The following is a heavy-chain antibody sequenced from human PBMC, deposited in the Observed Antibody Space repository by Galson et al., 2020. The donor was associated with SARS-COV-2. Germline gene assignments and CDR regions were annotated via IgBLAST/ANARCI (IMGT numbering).Heavy chain of an antibody. CDR3: ARDQGALEWYFQLVHYYYYYGMDV. Sequence: ASVKVSCKASGYTFTSYGISWVRQAPGQGLEWMGWISAYNGNTNYAQKLQGRVTMTTDTSTSTAYMELRSLRSDDTAVYYCARDQGALEWYFQLVHYYYYYGMDVWGQGTTVTVSS. J-gene: IGHJ6*02. CDR2: ISAYNGNT. V-gene: IGHV1-18*04. D-gene: IGHD3-3*01. CDR1: GYTFTSYG.